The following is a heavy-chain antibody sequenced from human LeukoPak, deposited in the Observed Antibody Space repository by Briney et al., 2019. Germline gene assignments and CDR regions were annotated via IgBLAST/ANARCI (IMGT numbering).Heavy chain of an antibody. V-gene: IGHV3-21*04. J-gene: IGHJ4*02. CDR2: IRSSSSYI. D-gene: IGHD1-26*01. Sequence: PGGSLRLSCAASGFTFSSYTMNWVRQAPGKGLEWVSSIRSSSSYIYYADSVKGRFTISRDSAKNSLYLQMNSLRVEDTAVYYCTKSPRIVGATAAIDYWGQGTLVTVSS. CDR1: GFTFSSYT. CDR3: TKSPRIVGATAAIDY.